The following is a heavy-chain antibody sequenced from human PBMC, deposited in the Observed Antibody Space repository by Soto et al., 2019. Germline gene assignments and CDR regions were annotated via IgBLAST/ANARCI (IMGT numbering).Heavy chain of an antibody. Sequence: ASVKVSCKVSGYTLTELSMHWVRQAPGKGLEWMGGFDPEDGETIYAQKFQGRVTMTEDTSTDTAYMELNSLRAEDTAVYCCARDPMHVVYAIYFDYWGQGTLVTVSS. V-gene: IGHV1-24*01. CDR1: GYTLTELS. CDR3: ARDPMHVVYAIYFDY. J-gene: IGHJ4*02. D-gene: IGHD2-8*02. CDR2: FDPEDGET.